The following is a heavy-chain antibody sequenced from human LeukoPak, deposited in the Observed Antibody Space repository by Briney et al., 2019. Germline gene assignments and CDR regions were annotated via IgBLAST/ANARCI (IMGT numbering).Heavy chain of an antibody. V-gene: IGHV3-64*01. CDR3: AGGRGYIYGSDY. Sequence: GGSLRLSCAASGFMFSNYDMHWVRQAPGKGLEYVSHISADGGSTCYAISVKGRFTISRDNSKNTLYLQMGSLRAEDMAVYYCAGGRGYIYGSDYWGQGTLVTVSS. CDR2: ISADGGST. D-gene: IGHD5-18*01. CDR1: GFMFSNYD. J-gene: IGHJ4*02.